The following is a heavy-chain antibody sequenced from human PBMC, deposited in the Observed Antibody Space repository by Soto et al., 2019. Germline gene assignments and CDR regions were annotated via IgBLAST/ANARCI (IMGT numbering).Heavy chain of an antibody. V-gene: IGHV4-4*02. J-gene: IGHJ4*02. Sequence: QMQLQESGPGLVKPSETLSLTCAVSSASISSEQWWSWVRQPPGKGLEWIGEIHHSGNTNSNPSLKSRVPMSVDKSKNPFSLNLNSLTAADTAVYYCARSFGWYAIDQWSQGTLVTVSS. CDR2: IHHSGNT. D-gene: IGHD6-19*01. CDR3: ARSFGWYAIDQ. CDR1: SASISSEQW.